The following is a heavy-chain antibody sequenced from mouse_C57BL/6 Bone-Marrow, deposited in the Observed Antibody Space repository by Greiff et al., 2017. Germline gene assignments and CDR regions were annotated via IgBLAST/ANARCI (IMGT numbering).Heavy chain of an antibody. Sequence: VQLQQSGPELVKPGASVKISCKASGYAFSSSWMNWVKQRPGKGLEWIGRIYPGDGDTNYNGKFKGKATLTADKSSSTAYMQLSSLTSEDSAVYCCASGWYFDVWGTGTTVTVSS. V-gene: IGHV1-82*01. J-gene: IGHJ1*03. CDR2: IYPGDGDT. CDR1: GYAFSSSW. CDR3: ASGWYFDV.